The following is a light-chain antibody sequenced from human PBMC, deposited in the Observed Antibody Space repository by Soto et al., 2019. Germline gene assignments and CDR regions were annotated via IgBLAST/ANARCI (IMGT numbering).Light chain of an antibody. CDR2: GAS. CDR3: QQHSHWPPWT. J-gene: IGKJ1*01. Sequence: EVVLTQSPATLSLSPGERATLSCRASQNVSTFLDWYQQKPGQAPRLLIYGASNRATDIPARFSGSGSGTDFTLTISSLEPEDFAVYYCQQHSHWPPWTFGQGTRVEIQ. CDR1: QNVSTF. V-gene: IGKV3-11*01.